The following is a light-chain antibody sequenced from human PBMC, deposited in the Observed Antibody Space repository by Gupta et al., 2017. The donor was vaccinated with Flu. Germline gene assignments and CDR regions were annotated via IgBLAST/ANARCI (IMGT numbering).Light chain of an antibody. CDR2: DAS. J-gene: IGKJ4*01. Sequence: SPGTLSVSPGERATLSCRASQSVSGNLAWYQQRPGQAPRLLMYDASTRATGIPARFSGSGSGTEFTLTISSLQSEDFAVYYCQQYNESPSFGGGTTVEIK. CDR3: QQYNESPS. CDR1: QSVSGN. V-gene: IGKV3-15*01.